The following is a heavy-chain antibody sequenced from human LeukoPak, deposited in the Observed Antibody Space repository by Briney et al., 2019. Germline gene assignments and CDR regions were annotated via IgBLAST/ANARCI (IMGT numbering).Heavy chain of an antibody. CDR3: ARGGGHLDC. CDR1: GFSFSSYW. D-gene: IGHD4-23*01. V-gene: IGHV3-7*03. CDR2: IKQDGTDK. J-gene: IGHJ4*02. Sequence: GGSLRLSCAASGFSFSSYWMSWVRQAPGKGLEWVANIKQDGTDKYYLTSVRGRFTISRDNAKNSLFLQMNSLRVEDTAVYYCARGGGHLDCWGQGTLVTVSS.